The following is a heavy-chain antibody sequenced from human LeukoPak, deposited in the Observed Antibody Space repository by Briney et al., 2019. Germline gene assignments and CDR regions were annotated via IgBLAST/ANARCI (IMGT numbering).Heavy chain of an antibody. D-gene: IGHD6-19*01. CDR1: GSTFSTYW. CDR2: INGEGRST. Sequence: GGPLRLSCAASGSTFSTYWMHWVRQAPGKGLVWVSRINGEGRSTSHADSVKGRFTISRDNAKNTLYLQMNSLRAEDTAVYYCAREANSGYSSGDDAFDIWGQGTMVTVSS. J-gene: IGHJ3*02. V-gene: IGHV3-74*01. CDR3: AREANSGYSSGDDAFDI.